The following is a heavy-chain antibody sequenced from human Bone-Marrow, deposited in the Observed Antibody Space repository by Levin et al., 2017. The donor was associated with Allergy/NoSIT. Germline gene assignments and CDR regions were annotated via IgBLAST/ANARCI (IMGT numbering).Heavy chain of an antibody. Sequence: SETLSLTCTVSGGSISSSSYYWGWIRQPPGKGLEWTGSIYYSGSTYYNPSLKSRVTISVDTSKNQFSLKLSSVTAADTAVYYCARGYVASSGGSIDPWGQGTLVTVSS. J-gene: IGHJ5*02. V-gene: IGHV4-39*07. CDR1: GGSISSSSYY. CDR3: ARGYVASSGGSIDP. D-gene: IGHD6-19*01. CDR2: IYYSGST.